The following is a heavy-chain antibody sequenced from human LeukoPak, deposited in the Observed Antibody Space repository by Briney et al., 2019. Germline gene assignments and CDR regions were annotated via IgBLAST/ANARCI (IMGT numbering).Heavy chain of an antibody. CDR1: GGSISSYY. CDR3: AREENYYDSSGHFDY. J-gene: IGHJ4*02. Sequence: SETLSLTCTVSGGSISSYYWSWIRQPPGKGLEWIGYIYYSGSTNYNPSLKSRVTISVDTSKNQFSLKLSSVTAADTAVYYCAREENYYDSSGHFDYWGQGTLVTVSS. D-gene: IGHD3-22*01. V-gene: IGHV4-59*12. CDR2: IYYSGST.